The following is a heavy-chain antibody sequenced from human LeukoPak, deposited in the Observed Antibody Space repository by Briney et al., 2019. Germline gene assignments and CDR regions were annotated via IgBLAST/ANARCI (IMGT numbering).Heavy chain of an antibody. CDR3: ARRYCSSTSCYLFDY. J-gene: IGHJ4*02. CDR1: GGSISSGDYY. CDR2: INYSGTT. V-gene: IGHV4-30-4*01. D-gene: IGHD2-2*01. Sequence: SETLSLTCTVSGGSISSGDYYWGWIRQPPGKGLEWIGYINYSGTTYYNPSLRSRLTISIDTSKNQFSLKLSSVTAADTAVYYCARRYCSSTSCYLFDYWGQGTLVTVSS.